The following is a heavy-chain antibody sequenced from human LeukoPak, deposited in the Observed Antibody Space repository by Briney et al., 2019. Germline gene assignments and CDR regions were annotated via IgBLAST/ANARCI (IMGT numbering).Heavy chain of an antibody. CDR3: ASGGYSSGWYGSFDI. J-gene: IGHJ3*02. CDR2: LYSGGLT. Sequence: SETLSLTCTVSGASISSSDYYWGWIRQPPGKGREWIGSLYSGGLTYYNPSLKSRVTISVDTSKNQFSLKVTSVTAADTAVYSCASGGYSSGWYGSFDIWGQWTVVTVSS. D-gene: IGHD6-19*01. V-gene: IGHV4-39*01. CDR1: GASISSSDYY.